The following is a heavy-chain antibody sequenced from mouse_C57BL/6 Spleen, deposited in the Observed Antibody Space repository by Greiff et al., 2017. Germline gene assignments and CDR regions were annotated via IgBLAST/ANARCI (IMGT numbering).Heavy chain of an antibody. CDR3: TRPLDV. Sequence: QVQLQQSGAELVRPGASVTLSCKASGYTFTDYEMHWVKQTPVHGLEWIGAIDPETGGTAYNQKFKGKAILTADKSSSPAYMELRSLTSEDSAVYYCTRPLDVWGTGTTVTVSS. CDR1: GYTFTDYE. V-gene: IGHV1-15*01. J-gene: IGHJ1*03. CDR2: IDPETGGT.